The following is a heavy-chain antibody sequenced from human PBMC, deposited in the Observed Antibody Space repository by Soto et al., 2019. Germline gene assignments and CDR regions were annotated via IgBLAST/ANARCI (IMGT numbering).Heavy chain of an antibody. D-gene: IGHD3-3*01. CDR3: ARDSRFLEWFIGHYYYGMDV. CDR2: INAGNGNT. Sequence: ASVKVSCKASGYTFTSYAMHWVRQAPGQRLEWMGWINAGNGNTKYSQKFQGRFTVTRDTSASTAYMELSSLRSEDTAVYYCARDSRFLEWFIGHYYYGMDVWGQGTTVTVSS. CDR1: GYTFTSYA. J-gene: IGHJ6*02. V-gene: IGHV1-3*01.